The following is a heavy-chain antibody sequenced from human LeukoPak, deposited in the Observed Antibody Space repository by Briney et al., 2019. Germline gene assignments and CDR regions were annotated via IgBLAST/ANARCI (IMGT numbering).Heavy chain of an antibody. CDR3: ARPDILTGYYGYYYYMDV. Sequence: ASVKVSCKASGYTFSTNDINCVPQATGQGLEWMGWMNPNSGNTGYAQKFQGRVTITTDESTSTAYMELSSLRSEDTAVYYCARPDILTGYYGYYYYMDVWGKGTTVTVSS. D-gene: IGHD3-9*01. J-gene: IGHJ6*03. CDR2: MNPNSGNT. V-gene: IGHV1-8*01. CDR1: GYTFSTND.